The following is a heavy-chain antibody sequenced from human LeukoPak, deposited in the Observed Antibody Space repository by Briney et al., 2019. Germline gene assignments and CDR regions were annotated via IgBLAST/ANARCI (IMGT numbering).Heavy chain of an antibody. CDR1: GFTFSSYA. Sequence: GGSLRLSCAGSGFTFSSYAMHWVRQAPGKGLEYVSAISSNGGSTYYANSVKGRFTISRDNSKTTLYLQMGSLRAEDMAVYYCAKDEVFNSAWYFEYWGQGTLVTVSS. CDR3: AKDEVFNSAWYFEY. CDR2: ISSNGGST. J-gene: IGHJ4*02. D-gene: IGHD6-19*01. V-gene: IGHV3-64*01.